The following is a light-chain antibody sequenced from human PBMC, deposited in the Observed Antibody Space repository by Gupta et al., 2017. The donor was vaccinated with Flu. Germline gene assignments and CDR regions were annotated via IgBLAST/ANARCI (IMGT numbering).Light chain of an antibody. CDR3: QYYGTSLYT. V-gene: IGKV3-20*01. CDR1: PSIDSKY. Sequence: EVVLTQSPGTLSLSLGETATLSCRASPSIDSKYLAWYQQKRGLAPRLLIFGASSRATDIPDRFTGSGSGTDFTLTIDRLEPEDFAVYYYQYYGTSLYTFGQGTKLEI. J-gene: IGKJ2*01. CDR2: GAS.